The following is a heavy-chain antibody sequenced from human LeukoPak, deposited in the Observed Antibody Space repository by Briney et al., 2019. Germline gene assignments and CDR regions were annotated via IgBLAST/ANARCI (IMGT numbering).Heavy chain of an antibody. J-gene: IGHJ4*02. D-gene: IGHD5-24*01. CDR1: GFTFSSYS. CDR2: ICSSSSYI. CDR3: AREDGYNSWALDY. Sequence: GGSLRLSCAASGFTFSSYSMNWVRQAPGKGLEWVSSICSSSSYIYYADSVKGRFTISRDNAKNSLYLQMNSLRAEDTAVYYCAREDGYNSWALDYWGQGTLVTVSS. V-gene: IGHV3-21*01.